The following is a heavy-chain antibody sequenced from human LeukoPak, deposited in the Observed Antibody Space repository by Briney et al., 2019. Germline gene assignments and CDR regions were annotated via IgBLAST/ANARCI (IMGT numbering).Heavy chain of an antibody. D-gene: IGHD5-24*01. J-gene: IGHJ5*02. V-gene: IGHV1-18*01. CDR3: ARDNSVRDEAWWFNP. Sequence: GASVKVSCKASGYTFTSYDINWVRQAPGQGLEWMGWISAYNGNTNYAQKFQGRVTLTRDMSTSTDYLELSSLRSEDTAVYYCARDNSVRDEAWWFNPWGQGTLVTVSS. CDR2: ISAYNGNT. CDR1: GYTFTSYD.